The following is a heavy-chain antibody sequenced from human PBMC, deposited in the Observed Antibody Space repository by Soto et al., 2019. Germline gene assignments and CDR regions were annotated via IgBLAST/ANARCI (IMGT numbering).Heavy chain of an antibody. CDR1: AFTFSSYG. CDR3: VKEGYYYDSSGYYYGWFDP. D-gene: IGHD3-22*01. CDR2: ISRNGSNT. Sequence: PGGSLRLSCAASAFTFSSYGMHWVRQAPGKGLEYVSAISRNGSNTYYADSVKGRFTISRDNSKNTLYLQMSSLRAEDTAVYYCVKEGYYYDSSGYYYGWFDPWRQGTLVTLSS. J-gene: IGHJ5*02. V-gene: IGHV3-64D*06.